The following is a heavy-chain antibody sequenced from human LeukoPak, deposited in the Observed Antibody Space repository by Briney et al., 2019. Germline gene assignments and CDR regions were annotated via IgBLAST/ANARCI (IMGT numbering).Heavy chain of an antibody. CDR1: GGSISSYY. CDR3: ARGIWFGELSFDY. CDR2: IYYSGST. D-gene: IGHD3-10*01. J-gene: IGHJ4*02. V-gene: IGHV4-59*01. Sequence: SETLSLTCTVSGGSISSYYWSWIRQPPGKGLEWIGYIYYSGSTNYNPSLKSRVTISVDTSKNQFSLKLSSVSAADTAVYYCARGIWFGELSFDYWAREPWSPSPQ.